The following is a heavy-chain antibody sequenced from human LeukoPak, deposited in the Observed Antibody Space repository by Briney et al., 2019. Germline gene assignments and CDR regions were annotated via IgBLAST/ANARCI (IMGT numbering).Heavy chain of an antibody. D-gene: IGHD3-9*01. Sequence: GGSLRLSCAASGFTFSNYAMSWVRQAQGKGLEWVSAITGSGGNTYYADSVKGRFTISRDNSKNTVFLQMNSLRAEDTAVYYCAKWGDYDVLTGYYVSDYWGQGTLVTVSS. CDR2: ITGSGGNT. V-gene: IGHV3-23*01. CDR3: AKWGDYDVLTGYYVSDY. CDR1: GFTFSNYA. J-gene: IGHJ4*02.